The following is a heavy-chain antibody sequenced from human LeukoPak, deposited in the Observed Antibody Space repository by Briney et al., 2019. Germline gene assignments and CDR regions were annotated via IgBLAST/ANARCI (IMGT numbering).Heavy chain of an antibody. CDR2: IKPDGSAQ. CDR3: AKDRVGELSD. V-gene: IGHV3-7*03. Sequence: GGSLRLSCAASGFTFSNSWMSWVRQAPGKGLEWVATIKPDGSAQYYVDSVKGRFTISRDNAKNSLYLQMNSLRAEDTALYYCAKDRVGELSDWGQGTLVTVSS. CDR1: GFTFSNSW. D-gene: IGHD3-10*01. J-gene: IGHJ4*02.